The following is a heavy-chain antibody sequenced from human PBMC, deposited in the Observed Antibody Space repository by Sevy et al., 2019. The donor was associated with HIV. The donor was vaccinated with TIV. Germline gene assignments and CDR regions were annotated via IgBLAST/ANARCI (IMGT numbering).Heavy chain of an antibody. J-gene: IGHJ3*02. D-gene: IGHD3-16*02. V-gene: IGHV3-7*03. CDR2: IKQDGSEK. Sequence: GGSLRLSCAASGFTFSSYWMSWVRQAPGKGLEWVANIKQDGSEKYYVDSVKGRFTISRDNAKNSLYLQMNSLRAEDTAVYYWARDGAFYDYVWGSYRRDAFDIWGQGTMVTVSS. CDR3: ARDGAFYDYVWGSYRRDAFDI. CDR1: GFTFSSYW.